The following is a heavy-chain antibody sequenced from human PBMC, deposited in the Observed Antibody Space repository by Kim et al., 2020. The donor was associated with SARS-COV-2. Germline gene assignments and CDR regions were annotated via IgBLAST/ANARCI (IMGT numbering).Heavy chain of an antibody. V-gene: IGHV3-7*03. CDR3: ARVGLGYCSGGSCYSAFDI. D-gene: IGHD2-15*01. Sequence: GWSLRLSCAASGFTFSSYWMSWVRQAPGKGLEWVANIKQDGSEKYYVDSVKGRFTISRDNAKNSLYLQMNSLRAEDTAVYYCARVGLGYCSGGSCYSAFDIWGQGTMVTVSS. J-gene: IGHJ3*02. CDR1: GFTFSSYW. CDR2: IKQDGSEK.